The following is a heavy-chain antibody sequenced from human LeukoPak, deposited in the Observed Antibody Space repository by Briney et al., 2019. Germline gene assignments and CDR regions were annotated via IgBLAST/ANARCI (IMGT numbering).Heavy chain of an antibody. D-gene: IGHD1-14*01. CDR2: IYPADSDT. V-gene: IGHV5-51*01. CDR1: GYTFTGYY. Sequence: ASVKVSCKASGYTFTGYYMHWVRQMPGKGLEWMGTIYPADSDTRYSPSFQGQVTISADKSISTAYLQWSSLKASDTAMYYCARLTGSFDIWGQGTMVTVSS. J-gene: IGHJ3*02. CDR3: ARLTGSFDI.